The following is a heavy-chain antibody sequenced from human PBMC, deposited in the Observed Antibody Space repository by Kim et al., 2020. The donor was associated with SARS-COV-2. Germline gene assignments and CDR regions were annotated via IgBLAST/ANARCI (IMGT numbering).Heavy chain of an antibody. CDR1: GFTFSSYS. CDR2: ISSSSSYI. V-gene: IGHV3-21*01. J-gene: IGHJ4*02. Sequence: GGSLRLSCAASGFTFSSYSMNWVRQAPGKGLEWVSSISSSSSYIYYADSVKGRFTISRDNAKNSLYLQMNSLRAEDTAVYYCAREGYDSSGYYSGPQIDGYFDYWGQGTLVTVSS. CDR3: AREGYDSSGYYSGPQIDGYFDY. D-gene: IGHD3-22*01.